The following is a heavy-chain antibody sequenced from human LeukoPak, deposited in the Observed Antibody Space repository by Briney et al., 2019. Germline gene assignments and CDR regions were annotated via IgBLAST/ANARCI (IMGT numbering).Heavy chain of an antibody. J-gene: IGHJ4*02. CDR1: GFTFSSYS. Sequence: GGSLRLSCAASGFTFSSYSMNWVRQAPGKGLEWVSSISSSSSPIYYADSVKGRFTISRDNAKNPLYLQMNSLRAEDTAVYYCARASGDIVETATMGSYWGQGTLVTVSS. CDR3: ARASGDIVETATMGSY. D-gene: IGHD5-18*01. CDR2: ISSSSSPI. V-gene: IGHV3-21*01.